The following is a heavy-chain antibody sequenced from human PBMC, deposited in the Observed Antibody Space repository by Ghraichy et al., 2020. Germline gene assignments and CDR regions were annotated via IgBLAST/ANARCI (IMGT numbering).Heavy chain of an antibody. Sequence: SETLSLTCTVSGGSISSGSYFWGWIRQPPGKGLEWIGSISYSGSTYYNPSLKSRVTISVDTSKNQFSLKLSSVTAADTAVYYCARRSPGRGYSGYWPDYWGQGTRVTVSP. J-gene: IGHJ4*02. CDR3: ARRSPGRGYSGYWPDY. V-gene: IGHV4-39*01. CDR1: GGSISSGSYF. D-gene: IGHD5-12*01. CDR2: ISYSGST.